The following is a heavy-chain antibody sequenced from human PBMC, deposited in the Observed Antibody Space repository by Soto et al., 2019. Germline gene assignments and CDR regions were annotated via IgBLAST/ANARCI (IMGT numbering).Heavy chain of an antibody. J-gene: IGHJ4*02. CDR3: ARRVGATPPRD. CDR2: IYYDGTT. V-gene: IGHV4-61*01. D-gene: IGHD1-26*01. Sequence: QVQLQESGPGLVKPSETLSLTCTVSGTSVSSNSNHWSWVRQPPGKGLEWIGYIYYDGTTNSNSSLKNRVTISLDTSKNQFSLKVTSVTAVDTAVYYCARRVGATPPRDWGQGTLVTVSS. CDR1: GTSVSSNSNH.